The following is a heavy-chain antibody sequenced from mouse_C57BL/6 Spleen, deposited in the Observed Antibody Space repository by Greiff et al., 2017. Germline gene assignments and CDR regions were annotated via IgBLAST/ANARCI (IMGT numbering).Heavy chain of an antibody. Sequence: EVKLMESGAELVRPGASVKLSCTASGFNIKDDYMHWVKQRPEQGLEWIGWIDPENGDTEYASKFQGKATITADTSSNTAYLQLSSLTSEDTAVYYCTYYYYGSSSYAMDYWGQGTSVTVSS. CDR1: GFNIKDDY. CDR3: TYYYYGSSSYAMDY. CDR2: IDPENGDT. V-gene: IGHV14-4*01. J-gene: IGHJ4*01. D-gene: IGHD1-1*01.